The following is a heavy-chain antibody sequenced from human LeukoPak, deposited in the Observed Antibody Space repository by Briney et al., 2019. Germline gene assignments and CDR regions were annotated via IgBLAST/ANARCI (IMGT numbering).Heavy chain of an antibody. CDR2: FDPEDGET. CDR1: GYTLTELS. CDR3: ATVAIAVAYYYYGMDV. Sequence: ASVKVSCKVSGYTLTELSMHWVRQAPGKGLEWMGGFDPEDGETIYAQKFRGRVTMTEDTSTDTAYMELSSLRSEDTAVYYCATVAIAVAYYYYGMDVWGQGTTVTVSS. D-gene: IGHD6-19*01. J-gene: IGHJ6*02. V-gene: IGHV1-24*01.